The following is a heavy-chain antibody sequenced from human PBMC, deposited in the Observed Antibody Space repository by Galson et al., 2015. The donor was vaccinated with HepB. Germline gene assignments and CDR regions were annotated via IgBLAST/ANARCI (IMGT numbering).Heavy chain of an antibody. CDR3: ARDHGLYSSSWYALHFDY. CDR1: GYTFTSYY. J-gene: IGHJ4*02. V-gene: IGHV1-46*01. Sequence: SVKVSCKASGYTFTSYYMHWVRQAPGQGLEWMGIINPSGGSTSYAQKFQGRVTMTRDTSTSTVYMELSSLRSEDTAVYYCARDHGLYSSSWYALHFDYWGQGTLVTVSS. D-gene: IGHD6-13*01. CDR2: INPSGGST.